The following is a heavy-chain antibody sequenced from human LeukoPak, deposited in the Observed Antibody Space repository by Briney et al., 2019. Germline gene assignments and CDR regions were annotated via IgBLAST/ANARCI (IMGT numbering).Heavy chain of an antibody. J-gene: IGHJ5*02. CDR3: ARVQSEYYYDSSGYYH. D-gene: IGHD3-22*01. Sequence: PSETLSLTCTVPGGSISSYYWSWIRQPPGKGLEWIGYIYYSGSTNYNPSLKSRVTISVDTSKNQFSLKLSSVTAADTAVYYCARVQSEYYYDSSGYYHWGQGTLVTVSS. V-gene: IGHV4-59*01. CDR2: IYYSGST. CDR1: GGSISSYY.